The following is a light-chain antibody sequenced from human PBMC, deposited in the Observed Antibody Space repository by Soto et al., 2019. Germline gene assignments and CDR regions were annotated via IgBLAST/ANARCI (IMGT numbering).Light chain of an antibody. J-gene: IGKJ3*01. CDR3: QHYGHSPGFT. CDR2: GSS. CDR1: QSVAGLF. Sequence: EIVLTQSPDTLSLSPGERATLSCSASQSVAGLFLAWYQQKPVQAARLLIDGSSTSATGIPERFSGSRSGTAFTITSSSLEPDDFAVYYCQHYGHSPGFTFGPGTKVDI. V-gene: IGKV3-20*01.